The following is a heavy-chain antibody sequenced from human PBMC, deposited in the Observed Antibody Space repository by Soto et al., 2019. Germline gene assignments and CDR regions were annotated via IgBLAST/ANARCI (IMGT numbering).Heavy chain of an antibody. CDR3: RSSTSCYDESCVDV. V-gene: IGHV4-38-2*01. CDR2: LYHIGST. Sequence: PSETLSLTCAVSGYSISSGNYWAWIRQPPGRGLEWIGSLYHIGSTHYNTSLKSRVTISVDTSKNHFSLERSSGTAEDTAIYYCRSSTSCYDESCVDVWGQGTMVTVSS. D-gene: IGHD2-2*01. J-gene: IGHJ6*02. CDR1: GYSISSGNY.